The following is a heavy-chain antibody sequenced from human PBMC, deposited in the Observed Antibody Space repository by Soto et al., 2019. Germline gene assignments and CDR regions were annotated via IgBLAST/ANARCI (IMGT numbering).Heavy chain of an antibody. J-gene: IGHJ5*02. CDR2: IKSDGTTA. Sequence: QVKLVESGGGVVQPGRSRRLSCVTSGFTFRSYGMHWVRQSPGKGLEWVAVIKSDGTTADYIESVKGRFVISRDNSKKTVYLQMNNLRPADKGIYYFAKPRSSLEWPRFDPWGQGTLVTVSS. CDR1: GFTFRSYG. CDR3: AKPRSSLEWPRFDP. D-gene: IGHD3-3*01. V-gene: IGHV3-33*03.